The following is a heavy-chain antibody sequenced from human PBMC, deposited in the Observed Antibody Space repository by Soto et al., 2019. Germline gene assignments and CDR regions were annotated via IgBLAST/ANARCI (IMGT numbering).Heavy chain of an antibody. J-gene: IGHJ4*02. Sequence: PGGSLRLSCAASGFTFSSYGMHWVRQAPGKGLEWVAVISYDGSNKYYADSVKGRFTISRDNSKNTLYLQMISLRAEDTAVYYCAKDWQWVGDLLGRGLDYWGLGTLVTAPQ. CDR1: GFTFSSYG. CDR3: AKDWQWVGDLLGRGLDY. D-gene: IGHD3-10*01. CDR2: ISYDGSNK. V-gene: IGHV3-30*18.